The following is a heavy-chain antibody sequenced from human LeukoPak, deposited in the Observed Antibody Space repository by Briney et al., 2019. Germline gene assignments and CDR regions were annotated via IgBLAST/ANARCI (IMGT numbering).Heavy chain of an antibody. J-gene: IGHJ5*02. CDR2: INPNSGST. CDR1: GYTFTGYY. V-gene: IGHV1-2*02. Sequence: EASVKVSCKASGYTFTGYYMHWVRQAPGQGLEWMGWINPNSGSTNYAQKFQGRVTMTRDTSISTAYMELYRLTSDDTAMYYCTRNGRGLNWFDPWGQGTLVTVSS. CDR3: TRNGRGLNWFDP. D-gene: IGHD3-10*02.